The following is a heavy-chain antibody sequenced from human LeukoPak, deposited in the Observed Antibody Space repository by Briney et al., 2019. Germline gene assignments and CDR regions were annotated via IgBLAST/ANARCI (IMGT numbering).Heavy chain of an antibody. J-gene: IGHJ4*02. CDR1: GFSFSGYA. CDR3: AKVFGYCSGGSCFTFPFDY. D-gene: IGHD2-15*01. V-gene: IGHV3-23*01. Sequence: HPGGSLRLSCAASGFSFSGYAMSWVRQAPGKGLKWVSTISGSGGSTYYADSVKGRFTFSRDNSKNTLNLQMNSLRAEDTAIYYCAKVFGYCSGGSCFTFPFDYWGQGTLVTVSS. CDR2: ISGSGGST.